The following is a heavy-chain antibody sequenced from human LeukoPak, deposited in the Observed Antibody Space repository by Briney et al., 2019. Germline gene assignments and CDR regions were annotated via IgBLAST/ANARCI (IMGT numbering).Heavy chain of an antibody. CDR3: ARVKPRWNWFDR. J-gene: IGHJ5*02. V-gene: IGHV1-18*01. D-gene: IGHD3-16*02. CDR2: ISAYNGNT. CDR1: GYTFTSYG. Sequence: ASVKVSCNASGYTFTSYGISWVRQAPGQGLEWMGWISAYNGNTNYAQKLQGRVTMTTDTSTSTAYMELRSLRSDDTAVYYCARVKPRWNWFDRWGQGTLVTVSS.